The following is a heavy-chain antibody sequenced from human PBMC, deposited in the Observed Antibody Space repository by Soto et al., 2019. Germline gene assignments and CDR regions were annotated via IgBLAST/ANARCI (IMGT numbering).Heavy chain of an antibody. J-gene: IGHJ6*03. CDR2: ITWHSDGM. D-gene: IGHD3-10*01. V-gene: IGHV3-9*01. Sequence: EVQLVESGGGLVQPGRSLRLSCIASGFNFNDHGMHWVRQAPGKGLEWVSGITWHSDGMGYADSVKGRFTISRDNAKNSLSLQMNSRRVEDTALYYCAKEDSGFSGYMDVWGKGTTVTVSS. CDR1: GFNFNDHG. CDR3: AKEDSGFSGYMDV.